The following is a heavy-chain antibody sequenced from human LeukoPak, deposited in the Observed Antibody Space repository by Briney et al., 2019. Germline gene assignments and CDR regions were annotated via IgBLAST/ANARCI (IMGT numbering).Heavy chain of an antibody. CDR1: GGSMSPYH. D-gene: IGHD3-10*01. Sequence: SETLSLTCTVSGGSMSPYHWGWIRQPPGKGLEWIGYIYYSGSTNYNPSLKSRVTISVDTSKNQFSLKLSSVTAADTAVYYCARQAGYYGSGSRVFYFDYWGQGTLVTVSS. CDR2: IYYSGST. V-gene: IGHV4-59*08. CDR3: ARQAGYYGSGSRVFYFDY. J-gene: IGHJ4*02.